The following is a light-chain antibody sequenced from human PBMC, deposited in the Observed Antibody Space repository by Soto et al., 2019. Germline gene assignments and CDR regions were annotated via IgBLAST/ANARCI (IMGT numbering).Light chain of an antibody. CDR2: DVS. Sequence: QSALTQPASVSGSPGQSITISCTGTSSDVGGYNYVSWYQQHPGKAPKLMFYDVSNRPSGVSNRFSGSKSGNTASLTISGLQAEDEADYYCSSYTSSSTLSFGGGTKLTVL. V-gene: IGLV2-14*01. J-gene: IGLJ2*01. CDR1: SSDVGGYNY. CDR3: SSYTSSSTLS.